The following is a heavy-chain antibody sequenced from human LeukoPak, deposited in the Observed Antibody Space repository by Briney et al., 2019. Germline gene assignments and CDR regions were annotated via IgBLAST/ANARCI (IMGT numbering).Heavy chain of an antibody. V-gene: IGHV1-18*01. CDR2: ISAYNGNT. CDR3: ATSGGFGELYYFDY. Sequence: ASVKVSCKASGGTFSSYAISWVRQAPGQGLEWMGWISAYNGNTKYAQRLQGRVTMTTDTSTTTAYVELRSLRSDDTAVYYCATSGGFGELYYFDYWGQGTLVTVSS. D-gene: IGHD3-10*01. J-gene: IGHJ4*02. CDR1: GGTFSSYA.